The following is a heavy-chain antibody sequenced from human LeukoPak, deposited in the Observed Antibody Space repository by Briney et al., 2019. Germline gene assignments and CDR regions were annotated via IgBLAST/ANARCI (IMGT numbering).Heavy chain of an antibody. CDR2: FDPEDGET. D-gene: IGHD3-22*01. Sequence: ASVKVSCKVSGYTLTELSMHWVRQAPGKGLEWMGGFDPEDGETIYAQKFQGRVTMTEVTSTDTAYMELSSLRSDDTAVYYCARGRYYYDSSGYPWDAFDIWGQGTMVTVSS. CDR1: GYTLTELS. J-gene: IGHJ3*02. V-gene: IGHV1-24*01. CDR3: ARGRYYYDSSGYPWDAFDI.